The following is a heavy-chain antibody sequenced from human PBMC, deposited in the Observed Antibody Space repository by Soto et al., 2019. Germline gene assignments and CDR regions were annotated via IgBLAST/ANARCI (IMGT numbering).Heavy chain of an antibody. CDR3: ARDRWPHSDYARDGYNWFAHDAFDI. D-gene: IGHD5-12*01. CDR2: ISSSSSTI. Sequence: QTGGSLRLSCAASGFTFSSYSMNWVRQAPGKGLEWVSYISSSSSTIYYADSVKGRFTISRDNAKNSLYLQMNSLRDEDTAVYYCARDRWPHSDYARDGYNWFAHDAFDIWGQGTMVTVSS. V-gene: IGHV3-48*02. CDR1: GFTFSSYS. J-gene: IGHJ3*02.